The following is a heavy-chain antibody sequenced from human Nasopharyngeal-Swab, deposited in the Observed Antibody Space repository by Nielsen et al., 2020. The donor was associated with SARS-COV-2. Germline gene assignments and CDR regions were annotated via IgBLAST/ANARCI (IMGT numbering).Heavy chain of an antibody. V-gene: IGHV3-23*01. CDR2: ISGSGGST. CDR3: AKRMTTVTPTPFDY. Sequence: GESLKISCAASGFTFSSYAMSWVRQAPGKGLEWVSAISGSGGSTYYADSVKGRFTISRDNSKNTLYLQMNSLRDEDTAVYYCAKRMTTVTPTPFDYWGQGTLVTVSS. D-gene: IGHD4-17*01. CDR1: GFTFSSYA. J-gene: IGHJ4*02.